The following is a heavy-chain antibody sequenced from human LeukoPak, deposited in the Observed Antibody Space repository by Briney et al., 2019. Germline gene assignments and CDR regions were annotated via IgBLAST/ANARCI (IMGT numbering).Heavy chain of an antibody. Sequence: SETLSLTCTVSGGSISSYYWSWIRQPPGKGLEWIGYIHYSGSTDYNPSLKSRVTMSVDTSKNQFSLKLSSVTAADTAVYYCARDSSELLWFGELSKWFDTWGQGTLVTVSS. J-gene: IGHJ5*02. CDR3: ARDSSELLWFGELSKWFDT. V-gene: IGHV4-59*12. CDR1: GGSISSYY. D-gene: IGHD3-10*01. CDR2: IHYSGST.